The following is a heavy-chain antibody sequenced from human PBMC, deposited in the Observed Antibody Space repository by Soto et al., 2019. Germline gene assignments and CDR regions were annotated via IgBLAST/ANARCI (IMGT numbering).Heavy chain of an antibody. CDR3: ASLRCSSGCNDAFDI. D-gene: IGHD6-19*01. CDR2: IIPIFGTA. J-gene: IGHJ3*02. Sequence: QVQLVQSGAEVKKPGSSVKVSCKASGGTFSSYAISWVRQAPGQGLEWMGGIIPIFGTANYAQKFQGRVTIXXDXSXXTAYMELSSLRSEDTAVYYCASLRCSSGCNDAFDIWGQGTMVTVSS. CDR1: GGTFSSYA. V-gene: IGHV1-69*12.